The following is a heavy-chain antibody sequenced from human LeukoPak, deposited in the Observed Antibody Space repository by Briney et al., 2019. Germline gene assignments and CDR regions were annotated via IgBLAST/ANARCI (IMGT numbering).Heavy chain of an antibody. CDR2: IGTASDT. Sequence: GGSLRLSCAASGFTFSSFDMHWVRQPTGQGLEWVSTIGTASDTYYPGSVEGRFTLPRDNAKNSLYLQMNSLTAGDTAVYYCARGPPRGKYYYMDVWGRGTTVTVSS. J-gene: IGHJ6*03. CDR1: GFTFSSFD. D-gene: IGHD1-1*01. CDR3: ARGPPRGKYYYMDV. V-gene: IGHV3-13*01.